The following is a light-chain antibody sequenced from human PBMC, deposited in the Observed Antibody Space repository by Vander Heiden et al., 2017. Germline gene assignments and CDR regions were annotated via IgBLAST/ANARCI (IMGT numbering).Light chain of an antibody. CDR2: GAS. J-gene: IGKJ2*01. V-gene: IGKV4-1*01. CDR3: QQFYNAPYT. CDR1: EIVSFIPNNKNY. Sequence: DIVMPQSPDSLAVSLGERATITCTSSEIVSFIPNNKNYLAWYQQKPGHAPKLLIYGASTRETGVPERFSGSGSGTDFTLTISSLQAEDAAIYYCQQFYNAPYTFGQGTKLEIK.